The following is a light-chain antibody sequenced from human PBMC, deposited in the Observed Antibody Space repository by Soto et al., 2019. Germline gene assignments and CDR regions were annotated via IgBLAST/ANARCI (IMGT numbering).Light chain of an antibody. J-gene: IGKJ2*01. CDR1: QSVGSGY. Sequence: EIVLTQSPGTLSLSPGERATLSCRASQSVGSGYIAWYQQKPGQATRLLIYGASSRATGIPDRFSGGGSGTDFTLTISRLEPEDFAVYYCQQYGGSPPYTFGQGTKLDIK. CDR2: GAS. CDR3: QQYGGSPPYT. V-gene: IGKV3-20*01.